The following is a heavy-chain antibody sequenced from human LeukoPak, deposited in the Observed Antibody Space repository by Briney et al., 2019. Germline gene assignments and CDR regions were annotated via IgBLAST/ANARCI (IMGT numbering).Heavy chain of an antibody. CDR2: ISSSSSYI. CDR3: AREWYSSGWYDY. J-gene: IGHJ4*02. V-gene: IGHV3-21*01. CDR1: GFTFSSYS. Sequence: PGGSLRLSCAASGFTFSSYSMNWVRQAPGKGLEWVSSISSSSSYIYYADSVKGRFTISRDNAKNSLYLQMNSLRAEDTAVYYCAREWYSSGWYDYWGQGTLVTVSS. D-gene: IGHD6-19*01.